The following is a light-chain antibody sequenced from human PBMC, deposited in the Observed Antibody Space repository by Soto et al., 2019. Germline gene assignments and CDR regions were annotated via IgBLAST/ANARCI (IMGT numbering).Light chain of an antibody. CDR1: QSVSTN. J-gene: IGKJ1*01. Sequence: EVVLTQSPGTLSLSPGERATLSCRASQSVSTNLAWYQQKPGQPPRLLIYFASTRATAVPARFTAGGSGTDFTLTISRLEPEDFAVYYCQQYGSSGTFGQGTKVDIK. CDR2: FAS. CDR3: QQYGSSGT. V-gene: IGKV3-20*01.